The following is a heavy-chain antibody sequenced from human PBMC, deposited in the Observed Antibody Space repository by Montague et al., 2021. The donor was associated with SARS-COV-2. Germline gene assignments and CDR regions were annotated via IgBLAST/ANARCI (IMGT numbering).Heavy chain of an antibody. J-gene: IGHJ3*02. Sequence: SETLSLTCAVYGESFTDFFWNWIRQTPAKGLEWIGEIRHNGGTHYNPSLKSRVTISVDTSKNQVSLTLSSVTAADTAVYYCARGQRFFDWPYDAFDIWAQGTMVIVSS. V-gene: IGHV4-34*01. D-gene: IGHD3-9*01. CDR3: ARGQRFFDWPYDAFDI. CDR2: IRHNGGT. CDR1: GESFTDFF.